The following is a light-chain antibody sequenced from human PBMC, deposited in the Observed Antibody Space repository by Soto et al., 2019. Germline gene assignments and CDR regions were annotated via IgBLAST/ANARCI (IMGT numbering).Light chain of an antibody. Sequence: IQMTQSPSSLSASVGDRVTITCRASQSISSYLNWYQQKPGKAPKLLIYAASSLQSGVPSRFSGRGSGTEFTLTTSSLQPEDFATYYCQQSYSTFPFGPGTKVDI. J-gene: IGKJ3*01. V-gene: IGKV1-39*01. CDR1: QSISSY. CDR2: AAS. CDR3: QQSYSTFP.